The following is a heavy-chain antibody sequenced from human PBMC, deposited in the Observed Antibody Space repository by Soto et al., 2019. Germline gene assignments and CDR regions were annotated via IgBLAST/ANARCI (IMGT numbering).Heavy chain of an antibody. Sequence: GGSLRLSCAASGFTFSSYAMSWVRQAPGKGLEWVSAISGSGGSTYYADSVKGRFTISRDNSKNTLYLQMNSLRAEDTAVYSCAQAGTGQIFEGWFDPWGQGTLVTVSS. CDR2: ISGSGGST. CDR3: AQAGTGQIFEGWFDP. J-gene: IGHJ5*02. CDR1: GFTFSSYA. V-gene: IGHV3-23*01. D-gene: IGHD6-13*01.